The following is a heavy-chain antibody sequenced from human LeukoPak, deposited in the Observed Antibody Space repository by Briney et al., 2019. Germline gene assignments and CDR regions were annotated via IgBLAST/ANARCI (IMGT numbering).Heavy chain of an antibody. Sequence: TSETLSLTCTVSGGSISSSSYYWGWIRQPPGKGLERIGSIYYSGSTYYNPSLKSRVTISVDTSKNQFSLKLSSVTAADTAVYYCALEYYDSSGYYHYWGQGTLVTVSS. CDR3: ALEYYDSSGYYHY. D-gene: IGHD3-22*01. CDR2: IYYSGST. CDR1: GGSISSSSYY. J-gene: IGHJ4*02. V-gene: IGHV4-39*01.